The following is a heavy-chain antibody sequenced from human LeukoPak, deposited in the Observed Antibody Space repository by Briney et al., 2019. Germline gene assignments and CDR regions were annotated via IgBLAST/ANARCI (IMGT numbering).Heavy chain of an antibody. CDR3: ATVSYYYDSSGYQGYFQH. CDR1: GYTLTDLS. CDR2: FDPEDGET. Sequence: ASMKVSCNVSGYTLTDLSIHWVRQAPGKGLEWRGGFDPEDGETIYAQRFHGRVTMTEDTSTDTAYMELSSLRSEDAAVYCCATVSYYYDSSGYQGYFQHWGQGTMVTVSS. J-gene: IGHJ1*01. V-gene: IGHV1-24*01. D-gene: IGHD3-22*01.